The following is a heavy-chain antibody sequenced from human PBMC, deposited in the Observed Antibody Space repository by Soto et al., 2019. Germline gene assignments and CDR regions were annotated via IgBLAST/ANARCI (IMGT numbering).Heavy chain of an antibody. D-gene: IGHD3-10*01. J-gene: IGHJ6*02. CDR3: ARRLGVPYYYGMDV. V-gene: IGHV4-39*01. CDR1: CGSISSSSYY. Sequence: QLQLQESGPGLVKPSETLSLTCTVSCGSISSSSYYWGWIRQPPGKVLEWLGSIYYRGSTYYNPSLKSRVTISVDTSKNQVSLKLSSVTAADTAVYYCARRLGVPYYYGMDVWGQGTTVTVSS. CDR2: IYYRGST.